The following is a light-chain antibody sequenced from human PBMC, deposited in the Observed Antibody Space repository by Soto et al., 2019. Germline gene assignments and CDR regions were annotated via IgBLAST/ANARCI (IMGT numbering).Light chain of an antibody. J-gene: IGKJ5*01. CDR2: AAS. CDR1: QSVTSSY. V-gene: IGKV3-20*01. CDR3: QQSSSSPIT. Sequence: NVFAQSPGTLSLSPGERAPRSCRASQSVTSSYLAWYQQKPGQAPRLLMYAASSRATGIPDRFSGSGSGTDFTLTISRLEAEDFAVYYCQQSSSSPITFGQGTRLEIK.